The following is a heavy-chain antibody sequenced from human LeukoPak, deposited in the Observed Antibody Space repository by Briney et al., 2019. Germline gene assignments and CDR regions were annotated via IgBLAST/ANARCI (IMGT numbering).Heavy chain of an antibody. V-gene: IGHV4-39*07. Sequence: SETLSLTCTVSGGSISSSSYYWGWIRQPPGKGLEWIGSIYYSGSTYYNPSLKSRVTISVDTSKNQSSLKLSSVTAADTAVYYCARSNNVHNWFDPWGQGTLVTVSS. CDR1: GGSISSSSYY. CDR3: ARSNNVHNWFDP. D-gene: IGHD1/OR15-1a*01. J-gene: IGHJ5*02. CDR2: IYYSGST.